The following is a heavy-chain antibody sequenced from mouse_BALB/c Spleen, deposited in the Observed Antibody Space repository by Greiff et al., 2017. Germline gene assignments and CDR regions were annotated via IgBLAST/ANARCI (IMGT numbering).Heavy chain of an antibody. J-gene: IGHJ2*01. Sequence: EVQLQQSGPGLVKPSQSLSLTCSVTGYSITSGYYWNWIRQFPGNKLEWMGYISYDGSNNYNPSLKNRISITRDTSKNQFFLKLNSVTTEDTATYYCARGDDYLDYWGQGTTLTVSS. CDR2: ISYDGSN. D-gene: IGHD2-3*01. CDR1: GYSITSGYY. V-gene: IGHV3-6*02. CDR3: ARGDDYLDY.